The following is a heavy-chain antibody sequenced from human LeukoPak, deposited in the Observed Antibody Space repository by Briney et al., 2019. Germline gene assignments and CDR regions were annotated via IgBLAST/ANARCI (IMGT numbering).Heavy chain of an antibody. CDR1: GFTFSDYY. CDR2: ISSSGSTI. Sequence: PGGSLRLSCAASGFTFSDYYMSWVRQAPGKGLEWVSYISSSGSTIYYADSVKGRFTISRDNAKNSLYLQMNSLRAEDTAVDYCARIVGVVPAAIRGWGQGTLVTVSS. D-gene: IGHD2-2*01. J-gene: IGHJ4*02. V-gene: IGHV3-11*04. CDR3: ARIVGVVPAAIRG.